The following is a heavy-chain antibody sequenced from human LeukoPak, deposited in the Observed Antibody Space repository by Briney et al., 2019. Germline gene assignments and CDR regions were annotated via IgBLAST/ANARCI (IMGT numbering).Heavy chain of an antibody. CDR1: GFSPSTSGVG. D-gene: IGHD3-22*01. CDR2: IYWDDDK. CDR3: AHRPYYFDPSGYYSGRGFDA. V-gene: IGHV2-5*02. J-gene: IGHJ5*02. Sequence: KESGPTLVKPTQTLTLTCTFSGFSPSTSGVGVGWIRQPPGKALEWLALIYWDDDKRYSPSLKSRLTITKDTSKNQVVLTLTNMDPVDTATYYCAHRPYYFDPSGYYSGRGFDAWGQGTLVTVSS.